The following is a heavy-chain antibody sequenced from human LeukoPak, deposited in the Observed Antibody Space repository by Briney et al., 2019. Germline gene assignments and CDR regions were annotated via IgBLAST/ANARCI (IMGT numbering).Heavy chain of an antibody. Sequence: GGSLRLSCAASGFTFSSYWMLWVRQAPGKGLLWVSRINSDGSSTSYADSVKGRFTISRDNAKNTLYLQMNSLRAEDTAVYYCARRIAAAAAPHYFDYWGQGTLVTVSS. CDR1: GFTFSSYW. CDR2: INSDGSST. V-gene: IGHV3-74*01. D-gene: IGHD6-13*01. CDR3: ARRIAAAAAPHYFDY. J-gene: IGHJ4*02.